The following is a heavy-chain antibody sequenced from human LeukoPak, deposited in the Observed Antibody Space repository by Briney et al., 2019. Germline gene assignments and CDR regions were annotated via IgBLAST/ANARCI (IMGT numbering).Heavy chain of an antibody. V-gene: IGHV3-53*01. CDR2: IYSGGST. CDR1: GFTVSSNY. CDR3: AGRYCTSTSCMAIFDY. D-gene: IGHD2-2*01. J-gene: IGHJ4*02. Sequence: GGSLRLSCAASGFTVSSNYMSWVRQAPGKGLEWVSVIYSGGSTYYADSVKGRFTISRDNSKNTLYLQMNSLRAEDTAVYYCAGRYCTSTSCMAIFDYWGQGTLVTVSS.